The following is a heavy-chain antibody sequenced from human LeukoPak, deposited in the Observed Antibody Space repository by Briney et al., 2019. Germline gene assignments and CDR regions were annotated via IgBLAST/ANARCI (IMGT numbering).Heavy chain of an antibody. CDR2: ISYDGSNK. Sequence: GGSLRLSCAASGFTFSSYAMTWVRQAPGKGLEWVAVISYDGSNKYYADSVKGRFTISRDNSKNTLYLQMNSLRAEDTAVYYCAKEVGIAAVYAFDIWGQGTMVTVSS. CDR1: GFTFSSYA. V-gene: IGHV3-30*18. J-gene: IGHJ3*02. CDR3: AKEVGIAAVYAFDI. D-gene: IGHD6-13*01.